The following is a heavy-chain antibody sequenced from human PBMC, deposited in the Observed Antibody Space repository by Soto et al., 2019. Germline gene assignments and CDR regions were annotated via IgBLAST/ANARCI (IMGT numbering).Heavy chain of an antibody. CDR3: ALRSMAVVPEY. V-gene: IGHV4-59*01. CDR2: LYYGRSA. D-gene: IGHD3-22*01. J-gene: IGHJ4*02. Sequence: QVQLQESGPGLVKPSETLSLTCAVSGDSISSYYCMWIRQPPGKGLESIGYLYYGRSANYNPSLTXRXPXSXNTSTNQCSLTLSSMTAADTAVYYCALRSMAVVPEYWGQGTLVTVSS. CDR1: GDSISSYY.